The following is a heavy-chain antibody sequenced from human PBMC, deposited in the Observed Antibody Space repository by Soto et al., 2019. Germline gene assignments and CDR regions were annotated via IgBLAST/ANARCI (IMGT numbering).Heavy chain of an antibody. Sequence: GGSLRLSCAASGFTFSSYGMHWVRQAPGKGLEWVAVIWYDGSNKYYADSVKGRFTISRDNSKNTLYLQMNSLRAEDTAVYYFAREITISGGFDPWGQGTLVTVSS. D-gene: IGHD1-20*01. V-gene: IGHV3-33*01. CDR1: GFTFSSYG. CDR3: AREITISGGFDP. J-gene: IGHJ5*02. CDR2: IWYDGSNK.